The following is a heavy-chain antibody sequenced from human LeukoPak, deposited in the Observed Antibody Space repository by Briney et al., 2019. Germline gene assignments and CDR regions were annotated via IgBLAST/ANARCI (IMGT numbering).Heavy chain of an antibody. Sequence: GGSLRLSCAASGFTFSNYNINWVRQAPGKGLEWVSSISSSSAYIYYADSVKGRFTISRDNAKNSLYLQMNSLRAEDTAVYYCTRDTFGARDSWGQGTLVTVSS. CDR1: GFTFSNYN. D-gene: IGHD3-10*01. V-gene: IGHV3-21*01. CDR3: TRDTFGARDS. CDR2: ISSSSAYI. J-gene: IGHJ4*02.